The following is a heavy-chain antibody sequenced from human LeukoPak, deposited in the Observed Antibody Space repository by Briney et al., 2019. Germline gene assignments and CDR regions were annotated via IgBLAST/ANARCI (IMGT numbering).Heavy chain of an antibody. CDR1: GFTFDDYA. J-gene: IGHJ3*02. CDR2: ISWNSGSI. V-gene: IGHV3-9*03. D-gene: IGHD4-11*01. CDR3: AKGTPTTVTGSVSSAFDI. Sequence: GRSLRLSCAASGFTFDDYAMHWVRQAPGKGLEWVSGISWNSGSIGYADSVKGRFTISRDNAKNSLYLQMNSLRAEDMALYYCAKGTPTTVTGSVSSAFDIWGQGTMVTVSS.